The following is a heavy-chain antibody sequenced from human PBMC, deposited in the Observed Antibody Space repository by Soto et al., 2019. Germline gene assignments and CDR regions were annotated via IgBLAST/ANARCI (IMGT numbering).Heavy chain of an antibody. CDR1: GYSFTSYW. CDR2: IDPSDSYT. J-gene: IGHJ6*02. CDR3: ARGPAASLFYYYGMDV. V-gene: IGHV5-10-1*01. D-gene: IGHD2-2*01. Sequence: GESLKISCKGSGYSFTSYWISWVRQMPGKGLEWMGRIDPSDSYTNYSPSFQGHVTISADKSISTAYLQWSSLKASDTAMYYCARGPAASLFYYYGMDVWAKGPRSPSP.